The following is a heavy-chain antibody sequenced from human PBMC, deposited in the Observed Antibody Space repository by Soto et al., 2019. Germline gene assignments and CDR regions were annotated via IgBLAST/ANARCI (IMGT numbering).Heavy chain of an antibody. CDR2: IYYSGST. CDR3: ARMEIAAAGTLDY. V-gene: IGHV4-31*03. D-gene: IGHD6-13*01. J-gene: IGHJ4*02. CDR1: GGSISSGGYY. Sequence: PSETLSLTCTVSGGSISSGGYYWSWIRQHPGKGLEWIGYIYYSGSTYYNPSLKSRVTISVDTSKNQFSLKLSSVTAADTAVYYCARMEIAAAGTLDYWGQGTLVTVSS.